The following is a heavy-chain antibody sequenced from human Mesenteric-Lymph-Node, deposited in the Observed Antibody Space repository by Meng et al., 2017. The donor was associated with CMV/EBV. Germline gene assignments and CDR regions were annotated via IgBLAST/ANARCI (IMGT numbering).Heavy chain of an antibody. V-gene: IGHV4-59*01. Sequence: SETLSLTCTVSGGSISSYYWSWIRQPPGKGLEWIGYIYYSGSTNYNPSLKSRVTISVDTSKNQFSLKLSSVTAADTAVYYCARLPPPNYDFWSGYTHYYYGMDVWGQGATVTVSS. CDR2: IYYSGST. CDR3: ARLPPPNYDFWSGYTHYYYGMDV. CDR1: GGSISSYY. J-gene: IGHJ6*02. D-gene: IGHD3-3*01.